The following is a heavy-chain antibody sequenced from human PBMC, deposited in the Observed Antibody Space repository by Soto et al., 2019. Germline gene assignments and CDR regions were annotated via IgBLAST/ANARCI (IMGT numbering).Heavy chain of an antibody. Sequence: QVQLVQSGAELKKPGSSVKVSCKASGGTFSTYAINWVRQAPGQGLEWMGGILPILGPPNYAQKFKGRVTLAADDSTSTAYMELTSLRSEDTAIYYCARVGGGAYNSWGQGTLVTVSS. CDR2: ILPILGPP. V-gene: IGHV1-69*01. CDR3: ARVGGGAYNS. J-gene: IGHJ4*02. D-gene: IGHD3-10*01. CDR1: GGTFSTYA.